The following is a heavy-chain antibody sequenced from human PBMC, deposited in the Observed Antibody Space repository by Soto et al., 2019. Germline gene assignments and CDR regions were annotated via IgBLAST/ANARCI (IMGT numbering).Heavy chain of an antibody. J-gene: IGHJ6*03. Sequence: GGSLRLSCAASGFTFSSYAMSWVRQAPGKGLEWVAAISGSGADTYYVDSVRGRFTISRDNSKNMLYLQMNSLRAEDTALYYCAKFGCSGTTCNYYYYYYMDVWARGTTVTVSS. CDR3: AKFGCSGTTCNYYYYYYMDV. CDR2: ISGSGADT. D-gene: IGHD2-2*01. V-gene: IGHV3-23*01. CDR1: GFTFSSYA.